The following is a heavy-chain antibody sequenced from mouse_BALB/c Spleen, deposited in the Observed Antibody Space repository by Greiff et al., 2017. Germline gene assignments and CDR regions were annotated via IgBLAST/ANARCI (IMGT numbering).Heavy chain of an antibody. CDR3: ARGGVYYGNYEGAMDY. V-gene: IGHV5-6*01. Sequence: EVKLMESGGDLVKPGGSLKLSCAASGFTFSSYGMSWVRQTPDKRLEWVATISSGGSYTYYPDSVKGRFTISRDNAKNTLYLQMSSLKSEDTAMYYCARGGVYYGNYEGAMDYWGQGTSVTVSS. CDR1: GFTFSSYG. CDR2: ISSGGSYT. D-gene: IGHD2-1*01. J-gene: IGHJ4*01.